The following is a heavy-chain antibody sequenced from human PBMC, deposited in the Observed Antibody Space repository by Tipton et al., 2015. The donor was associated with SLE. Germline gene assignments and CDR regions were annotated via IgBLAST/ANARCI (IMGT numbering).Heavy chain of an antibody. CDR2: VSGSGDST. D-gene: IGHD6-19*01. J-gene: IGHJ4*02. CDR1: GFTFSDYV. CDR3: AKRFGSPYSSAPNYFDF. V-gene: IGHV3-23*01. Sequence: SLRLSCAASGFTFSDYVMNWVRQAPGKGLEWVSGVSGSGDSTFYLDSVKGRFTISRDNSKNTLYLQINSLRGEDTAVYYCAKRFGSPYSSAPNYFDFWGQGTLVTVSS.